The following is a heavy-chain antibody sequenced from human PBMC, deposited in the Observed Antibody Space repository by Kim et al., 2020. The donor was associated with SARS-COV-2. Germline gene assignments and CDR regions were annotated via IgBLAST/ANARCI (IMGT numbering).Heavy chain of an antibody. CDR1: GESVSSLGAS. V-gene: IGHV6-1*01. CDR3: VRGNYDFDY. J-gene: IGHJ4*02. D-gene: IGHD1-7*01. Sequence: SETLSLTCGISGESVSSLGASWNWIRQSPTRGLEWLGRTYFRSNWIYEYAPSLRSRITVSPDTSRNQFSLQLKSMTPEDTAVYYCVRGNYDFDYWGQGTLVTVSS. CDR2: TYFRSNWIY.